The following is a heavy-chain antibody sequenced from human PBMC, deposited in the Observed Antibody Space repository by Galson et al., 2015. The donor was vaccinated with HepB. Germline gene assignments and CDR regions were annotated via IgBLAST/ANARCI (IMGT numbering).Heavy chain of an antibody. V-gene: IGHV3-21*01. J-gene: IGHJ4*02. CDR1: GFTFSTYT. Sequence: SLRLSCAASGFTFSTYTMNWVRQAPGKGLEWVSSFSSSGSYIYYADSVKGRFTISRDNAKNSLYLQMNSLRAEDTAVYYCARDYYGDYYFDYWGQGTLVTVSS. CDR3: ARDYYGDYYFDY. CDR2: FSSSGSYI. D-gene: IGHD4-17*01.